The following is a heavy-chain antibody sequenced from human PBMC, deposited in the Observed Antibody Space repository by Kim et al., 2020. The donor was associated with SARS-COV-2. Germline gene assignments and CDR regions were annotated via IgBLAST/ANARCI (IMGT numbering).Heavy chain of an antibody. CDR1: GFTFSSYS. J-gene: IGHJ6*02. Sequence: GGSLRLSCAASGFTFSSYSMNWVRQAPGKGLEWVSSISSSSSYIYYADSVKGRFTISRDNAKNSLYLQMNRLRAEDTAVYYCARDLGSDNWGGYYYYGMDVWGQGTTVTVSS. D-gene: IGHD7-27*01. V-gene: IGHV3-21*01. CDR2: ISSSSSYI. CDR3: ARDLGSDNWGGYYYYGMDV.